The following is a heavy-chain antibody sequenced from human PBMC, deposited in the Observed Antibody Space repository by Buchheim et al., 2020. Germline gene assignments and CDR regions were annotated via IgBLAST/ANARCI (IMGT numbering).Heavy chain of an antibody. CDR3: ARDSVYSSYFDY. V-gene: IGHV3-48*03. CDR1: GFTFSRHE. Sequence: EVLLVESGGGFVQPGGSLRLSCAASGFTFSRHEMNWVRQAPGKGLEWVAYISSGGSTTYYADSVKDRFTISRDNAKNSLYLQMNSLRADDTAIYYCARDSVYSSYFDYWGQGTL. J-gene: IGHJ4*02. D-gene: IGHD6-13*01. CDR2: ISSGGSTT.